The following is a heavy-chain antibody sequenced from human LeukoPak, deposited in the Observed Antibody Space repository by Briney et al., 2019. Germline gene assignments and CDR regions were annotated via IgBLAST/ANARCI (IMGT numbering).Heavy chain of an antibody. J-gene: IGHJ3*02. CDR1: GGSISSGGYY. CDR3: ARSTMIGLYAFDI. CDR2: IYYSGST. Sequence: PSQTLSLTCTVSGGSISSGGYYWSWIRQHPGKGLEWIGYIYYSGSTYYNPSLKSRVTISVDTSKNQFSLKLSSVTAADPAVYYCARSTMIGLYAFDIWGQGTMVTVSS. D-gene: IGHD3-22*01. V-gene: IGHV4-31*03.